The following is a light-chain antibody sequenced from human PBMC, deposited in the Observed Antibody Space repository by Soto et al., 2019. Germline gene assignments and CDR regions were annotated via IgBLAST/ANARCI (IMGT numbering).Light chain of an antibody. J-gene: IGLJ3*02. CDR2: EVI. V-gene: IGLV2-8*01. Sequence: QSALTQPPSASGSPGQSVTISCTGTSSDVGGYNYVSWFKKHPGKAPKLMIYEVIKRPSGVPGRFSGSKSGNTASLTVSGLQAEDEADDSCNSYAGSNNWVFGGGTKVTVL. CDR1: SSDVGGYNY. CDR3: NSYAGSNNWV.